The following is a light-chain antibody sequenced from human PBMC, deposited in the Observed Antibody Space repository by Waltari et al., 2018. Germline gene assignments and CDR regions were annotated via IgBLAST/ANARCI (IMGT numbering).Light chain of an antibody. V-gene: IGLV1-47*01. CDR2: RNN. Sequence: QSVLTQPPSASGTPGQRVPITCSGRSPNIARNSVYWYQQPPGTAPNLLIYRNNQRPSGVPDRLSGSKSGTSASLAISGLRAEDEGDYYCATWDDLLSAWVFGGGTKLTVL. J-gene: IGLJ3*02. CDR3: ATWDDLLSAWV. CDR1: SPNIARNS.